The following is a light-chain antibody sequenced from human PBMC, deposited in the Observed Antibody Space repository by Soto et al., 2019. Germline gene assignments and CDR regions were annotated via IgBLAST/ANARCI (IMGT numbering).Light chain of an antibody. V-gene: IGLV2-14*03. CDR3: TSYAGGNILV. J-gene: IGLJ2*01. Sequence: QSALTQPASVSGSPGQSITISCTGTSSDVGAYIFVSWYQQHPGKAPKLMIYDIINRPSGVSNRFSGSKSGNTASLTVSGLQADDEADYYCTSYAGGNILVFGGGTKLTVL. CDR2: DII. CDR1: SSDVGAYIF.